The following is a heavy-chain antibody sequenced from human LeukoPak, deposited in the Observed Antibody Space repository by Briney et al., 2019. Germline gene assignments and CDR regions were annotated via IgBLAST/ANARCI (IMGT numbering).Heavy chain of an antibody. CDR2: IYYSGSA. J-gene: IGHJ4*02. D-gene: IGHD6-25*01. CDR1: GGSISDYS. CDR3: ARAGGVKTAALDLDY. V-gene: IGHV4-59*01. Sequence: SETLSLTCTVSGGSISDYSWSWIRQPPGKGLEWVGNIYYSGSANHNPSLKSRVTISRDTSKNQFSLKLTSVTTADTAVYYCARAGGVKTAALDLDYWGQGTLVTVSS.